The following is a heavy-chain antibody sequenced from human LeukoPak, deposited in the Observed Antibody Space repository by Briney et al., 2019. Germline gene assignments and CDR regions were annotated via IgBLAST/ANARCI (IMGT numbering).Heavy chain of an antibody. D-gene: IGHD7-27*01. CDR3: ARHHGRTGESAFDI. CDR2: IYQSGST. CDR1: GYSISSGYY. J-gene: IGHJ3*02. V-gene: IGHV4-38-2*01. Sequence: KPSETLSLTCAVSGYSISSGYYWGWIRQPPGKGLEWIGSIYQSGSTYYKSSLKSRVTTSVDTSKNQFSLKLSSVTAADTAVYYCARHHGRTGESAFDIWGQGTMVTVSS.